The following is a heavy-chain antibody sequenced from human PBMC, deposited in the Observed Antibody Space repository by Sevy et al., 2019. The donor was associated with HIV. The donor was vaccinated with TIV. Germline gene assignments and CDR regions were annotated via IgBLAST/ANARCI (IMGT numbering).Heavy chain of an antibody. CDR2: IHSDDTT. CDR1: GFTFSFYG. CDR3: ARGKSGYGYALNY. J-gene: IGHJ4*02. V-gene: IGHV3-66*01. Sequence: GGSLRLSCAASGFTFSFYGMHWVRQAPGKGLEGVSVIHSDDTTYHADSVKDRFTISRDNFKNTLYLHMSSLRAEDTAVYYCARGKSGYGYALNYWGQGTLVTVSS. D-gene: IGHD5-18*01.